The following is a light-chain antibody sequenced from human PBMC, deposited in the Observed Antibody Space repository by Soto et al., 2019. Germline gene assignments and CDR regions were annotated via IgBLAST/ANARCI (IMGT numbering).Light chain of an antibody. V-gene: IGLV1-44*01. CDR2: NNN. CDR1: SSNIGSNP. J-gene: IGLJ2*01. CDR3: ATWDDSLSGVV. Sequence: QSVLTQPPSASGTPGQRVTISCSGSSSNIGSNPVNWYQQFPGTAPKLLIYNNNQRPSGVPDRFSGSKSGTSAPLAISGLQSEDEADYYCATWDDSLSGVVFGGGTKLTVL.